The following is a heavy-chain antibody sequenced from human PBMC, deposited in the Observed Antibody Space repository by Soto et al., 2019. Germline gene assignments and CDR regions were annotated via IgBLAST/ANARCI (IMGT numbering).Heavy chain of an antibody. CDR2: INHSGST. Sequence: SDTLSLTCAVYGGSFSGYYWSWIRQPPGKGLEWIGEINHSGSTNYNPSLKSRVTISVDTSKNQFSLKLSSVTAADTAVYYCAREKPYSSSWYHDYWGQGTLVT. CDR1: GGSFSGYY. CDR3: AREKPYSSSWYHDY. D-gene: IGHD6-13*01. V-gene: IGHV4-34*01. J-gene: IGHJ4*02.